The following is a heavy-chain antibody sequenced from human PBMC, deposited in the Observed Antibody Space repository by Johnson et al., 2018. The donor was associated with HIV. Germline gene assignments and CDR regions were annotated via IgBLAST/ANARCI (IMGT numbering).Heavy chain of an antibody. CDR3: ARGAAFDI. CDR1: GFTFSSYG. CDR2: IYSGGDT. J-gene: IGHJ3*02. Sequence: VQLVESGGGVVQPGRSLRLSCAASGFTFSSYGMNWVRQAPGKGLEWVSVIYSGGDTYYAESVKGRFTISRDNFKNTLYLQMNSLKVEDTAVYYCARGAAFDIWGQGTMVTVSS. V-gene: IGHV3-66*01.